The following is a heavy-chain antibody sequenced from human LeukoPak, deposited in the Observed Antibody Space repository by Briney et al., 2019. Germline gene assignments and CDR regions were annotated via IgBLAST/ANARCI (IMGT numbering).Heavy chain of an antibody. J-gene: IGHJ4*02. D-gene: IGHD3-10*01. Sequence: GGSLRLSCAASGFTFSHYWMHWVRQAPGKGLVWVSRINSDGSSTNYADSVKGRFTISRDNAKNTLYLQMNSLRAEDTAVYYCARESTSSLGSYSDYWGQGTLVTVSS. CDR3: ARESTSSLGSYSDY. CDR1: GFTFSHYW. CDR2: INSDGSST. V-gene: IGHV3-74*01.